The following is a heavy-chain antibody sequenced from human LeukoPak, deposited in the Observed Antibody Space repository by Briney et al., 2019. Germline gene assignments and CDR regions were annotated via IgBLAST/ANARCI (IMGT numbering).Heavy chain of an antibody. CDR2: ISGSGGST. D-gene: IGHD5-18*01. J-gene: IGHJ4*02. CDR1: GFIFSSYA. Sequence: GGSLRLSGAASGFIFSSYAMSWVRQAPGKWLEWVSVISGSGGSTYYADSVKGRFTISRDNSENTLYLQMNSLRAEDTAVYYCAKQVGYTYGYIDYWGQGTLVTVSS. V-gene: IGHV3-23*01. CDR3: AKQVGYTYGYIDY.